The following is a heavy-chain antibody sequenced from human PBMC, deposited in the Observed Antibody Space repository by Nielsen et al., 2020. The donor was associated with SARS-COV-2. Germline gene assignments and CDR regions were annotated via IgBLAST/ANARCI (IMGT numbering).Heavy chain of an antibody. CDR2: ITSGGDNI. V-gene: IGHV3-21*01. D-gene: IGHD3-10*01. Sequence: VRQMPGKGLEWVSSITSGGDNIFYADSLKGRFTISRDNAKKSLYLQMNSLRAQDTALYYCARDRYYGSGSPAYYFDYWGQGTLVTVSS. J-gene: IGHJ4*02. CDR3: ARDRYYGSGSPAYYFDY.